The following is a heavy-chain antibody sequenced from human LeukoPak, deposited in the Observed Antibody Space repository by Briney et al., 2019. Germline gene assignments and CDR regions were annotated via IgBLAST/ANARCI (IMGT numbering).Heavy chain of an antibody. CDR3: ASHTYYYGSGSYYHAGADWFDP. Sequence: SETLSLTCTVSGGSISSSSYYWGWIRQPPGKGLEWIGSIYYSGSTYYNPSLKSRVTISVDTSKNQFSLKLSSVTAADTAVYYCASHTYYYGSGSYYHAGADWFDPWGQGTLVTVSS. D-gene: IGHD3-10*01. J-gene: IGHJ5*02. CDR1: GGSISSSSYY. V-gene: IGHV4-39*01. CDR2: IYYSGST.